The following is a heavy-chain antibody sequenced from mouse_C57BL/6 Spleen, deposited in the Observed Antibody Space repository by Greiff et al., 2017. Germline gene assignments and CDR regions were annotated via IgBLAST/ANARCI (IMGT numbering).Heavy chain of an antibody. Sequence: VQLQQPGAELVKPGASVKLSCKASGYTFTSYWMHWVKQRPGQGLEWIGMIHPNSGSTNYNEKFKSKDTLTVDKSSSTAYMQRSSLTSEDSAVYYCAREYYDYVYFDVWGTGTTVTVSS. J-gene: IGHJ1*03. CDR2: IHPNSGST. CDR1: GYTFTSYW. D-gene: IGHD2-4*01. CDR3: AREYYDYVYFDV. V-gene: IGHV1-64*01.